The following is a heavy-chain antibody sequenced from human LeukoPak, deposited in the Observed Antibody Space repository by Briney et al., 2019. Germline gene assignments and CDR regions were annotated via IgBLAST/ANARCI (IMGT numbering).Heavy chain of an antibody. CDR1: GFTFSSNY. D-gene: IGHD2-8*01. V-gene: IGHV3-66*01. Sequence: GGSLRLSCAASGFTFSSNYMSWVRQAPGKGLEWVSVIYSGGSTYYADSVKGRFTISRDNSKNTLYLQMNSLRAEDTAVYYCAKDGCTNGVCFFDYWGQGTLVTVSS. CDR2: IYSGGST. CDR3: AKDGCTNGVCFFDY. J-gene: IGHJ4*02.